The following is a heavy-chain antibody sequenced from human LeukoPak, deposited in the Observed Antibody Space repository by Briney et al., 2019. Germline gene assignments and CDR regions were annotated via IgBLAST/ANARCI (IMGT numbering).Heavy chain of an antibody. CDR2: INPSSDKT. CDR1: GYTFTSYY. J-gene: IGHJ3*01. D-gene: IGHD6-19*01. Sequence: AASVKVSCKASGYTFTSYYMHWVRQAPGQGLEWMGIINPSSDKTNYAQKFQGRVTMTRDISTSTVYMELNSLRFEDTAVYYCGRDLRTIAVTGIGVFDVWGQGTKVTVSS. V-gene: IGHV1-46*01. CDR3: GRDLRTIAVTGIGVFDV.